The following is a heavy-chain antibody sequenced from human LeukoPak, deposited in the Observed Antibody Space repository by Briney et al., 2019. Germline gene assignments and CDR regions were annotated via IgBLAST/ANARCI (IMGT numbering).Heavy chain of an antibody. Sequence: SETLSLTCAVYGGSFSGYYWSWIRQPPGKGLEWIGEINHSGSTNYNPSLKSRVTISVDTSKNQFSLKLSSMTAADTAVYYCAKDRTTVPVRGPYYFDYWGQGTLVTVSS. CDR2: INHSGST. V-gene: IGHV4-34*01. D-gene: IGHD3-10*01. CDR3: AKDRTTVPVRGPYYFDY. CDR1: GGSFSGYY. J-gene: IGHJ4*02.